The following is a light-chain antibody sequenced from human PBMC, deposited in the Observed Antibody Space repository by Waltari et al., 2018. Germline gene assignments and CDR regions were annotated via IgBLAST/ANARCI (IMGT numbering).Light chain of an antibody. J-gene: IGKJ5*01. CDR2: AAS. CDR1: QTIRSN. CDR3: QQYNSWPPAIT. Sequence: ELVLPQSPAPLPLSPGEGATLFCRASQTIRSNLAWYQQKPGQAPRLLIYAASTRATGIAARFSGSGSGTEFTLTISSLQSEDFAVYYCQQYNSWPPAITFGQGTRLEIK. V-gene: IGKV3-15*01.